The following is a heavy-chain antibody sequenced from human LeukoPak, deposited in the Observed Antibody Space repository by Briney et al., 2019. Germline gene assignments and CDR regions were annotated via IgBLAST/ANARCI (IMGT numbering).Heavy chain of an antibody. D-gene: IGHD2-15*01. Sequence: GGSLRLSCAASGFTFSSYGMHWVRQAPGKGLEWVAVIWYDGSNKYYADSVKGRFTISRDNSKNTLYLQMNSLRAEDTAVYYCARELAVVAATRYYYYGMDVWGLGTTVTVSS. V-gene: IGHV3-33*01. CDR1: GFTFSSYG. CDR2: IWYDGSNK. CDR3: ARELAVVAATRYYYYGMDV. J-gene: IGHJ6*02.